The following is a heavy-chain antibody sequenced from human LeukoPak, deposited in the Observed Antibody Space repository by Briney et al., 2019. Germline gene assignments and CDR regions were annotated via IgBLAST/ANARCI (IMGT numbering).Heavy chain of an antibody. CDR3: AREWGRQLGWFDP. J-gene: IGHJ5*02. D-gene: IGHD6-13*01. CDR2: IYYSGST. Sequence: SETLSLTCTVSGGSISNYYWSWIRQPPGKGLEWIGYIYYSGSTNYNPSLKSRVTISVDTSKNQFSLKLTSVTAADTAVYYCAREWGRQLGWFDPWGQGTLVTVSS. V-gene: IGHV4-59*01. CDR1: GGSISNYY.